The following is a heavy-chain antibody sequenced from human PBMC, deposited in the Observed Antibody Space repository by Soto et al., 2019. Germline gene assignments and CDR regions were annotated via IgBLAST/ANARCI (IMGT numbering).Heavy chain of an antibody. V-gene: IGHV1-69*08. J-gene: IGHJ4*02. D-gene: IGHD5-12*01. CDR2: VIPIFGTG. CDR3: MRDAPIGSVFSGYDAIGS. Sequence: QVQLEQSGTEVKKPGSSVKVSCKASGGTFSTSTFTWVRQAPGQGLEWMGRVIPIFGTGDYAPKFPGRALITADKSTSTVYTEPSRLKAEATAVFSFMRDAPIGSVFSGYDAIGSWAQGTLVTVSS. CDR1: GGTFSTST.